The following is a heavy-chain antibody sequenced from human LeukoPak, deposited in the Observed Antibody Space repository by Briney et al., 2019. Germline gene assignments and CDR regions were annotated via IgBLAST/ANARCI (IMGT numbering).Heavy chain of an antibody. CDR2: ISGSGDIT. D-gene: IGHD6-19*01. CDR3: ASYSSGWYEDYYYMDV. J-gene: IGHJ6*03. CDR1: GFFFRSYV. Sequence: SGGSLRLSCAASGFFFRSYVMSWVRQAPGKGLEWVSSISGSGDITYYADSVKGRFTISRDNSKNTLYLQMNSLRAEDTAVYYCASYSSGWYEDYYYMDVWGKGTTVTVSS. V-gene: IGHV3-23*01.